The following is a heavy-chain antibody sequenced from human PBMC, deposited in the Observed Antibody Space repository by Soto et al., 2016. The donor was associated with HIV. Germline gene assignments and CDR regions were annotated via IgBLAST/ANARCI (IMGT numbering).Heavy chain of an antibody. CDR1: EFTVSSNY. CDR2: IYSGGRT. CDR3: ARDAGYSSGWGFDY. J-gene: IGHJ4*02. Sequence: EVQLVESGGGLVQPGGPVRLSCAASEFTVSSNYMSWVRQAPGKGLEWVSLIYSGGRTYYADSVKGRFTISRDSSKNTLYLQMNSLRAEDTAVYYCARDAGYSSGWGFDYWGQGTLVSVSS. D-gene: IGHD6-19*01. V-gene: IGHV3-66*01.